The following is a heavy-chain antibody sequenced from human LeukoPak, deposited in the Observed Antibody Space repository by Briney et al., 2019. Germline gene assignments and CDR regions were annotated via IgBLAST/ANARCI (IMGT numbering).Heavy chain of an antibody. V-gene: IGHV3-74*01. J-gene: IGHJ6*02. D-gene: IGHD2-15*01. CDR3: ARATRFCSGGVRCYTYYYFGMDV. Sequence: PGGSLRLSCAASGFTFSRFSMHWVRQVPGKGLVWVSRISADGSSTNYADPVKGRFTISRDNSKNMLYPQMNSLGAEDTAVYSCARATRFCSGGVRCYTYYYFGMDVWGQGTTVTVSS. CDR2: ISADGSST. CDR1: GFTFSRFS.